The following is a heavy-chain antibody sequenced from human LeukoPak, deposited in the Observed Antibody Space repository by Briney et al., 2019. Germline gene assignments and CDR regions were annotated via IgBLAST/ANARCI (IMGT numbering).Heavy chain of an antibody. D-gene: IGHD5-24*01. J-gene: IGHJ3*02. CDR3: AGAFIPEPGRESDAFDI. CDR2: INTNTGNP. V-gene: IGHV7-4-1*02. CDR1: GYTFTSYA. Sequence: ASVKVSCKASGYTFTSYAMNWVRQAPGQGLEWMGWINTNTGNPTYAQGFTGRFVFSLDTSVSTAYLQISSLKAEDTAVYYCAGAFIPEPGRESDAFDIWGQGTMVTVSS.